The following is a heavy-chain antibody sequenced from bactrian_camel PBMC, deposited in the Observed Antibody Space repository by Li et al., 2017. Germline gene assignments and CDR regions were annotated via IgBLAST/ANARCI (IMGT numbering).Heavy chain of an antibody. D-gene: IGHD2*01. CDR1: EDAYRTLC. CDR2: LAPSRGKP. Sequence: HVQLVESGGGSAEAGGSLKLSCAASEDAYRTLCFGWFRQVPGKEREGVALLAPSRGKPYWSDSVKGRFTISRNRDENSLFLQMNGLKPEDTAMYSCAMRGGNRLSGPTLKDNLYNYWGQGTQVTVS. CDR3: AMRGGNRLSGPTLKDNLYNY. V-gene: IGHV3S1*01. J-gene: IGHJ4*01.